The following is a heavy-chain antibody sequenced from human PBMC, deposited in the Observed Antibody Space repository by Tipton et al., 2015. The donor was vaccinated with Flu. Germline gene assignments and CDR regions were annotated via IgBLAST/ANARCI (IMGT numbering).Heavy chain of an antibody. CDR1: GFTFSSYA. CDR2: IGGSGRGA. CDR3: ARDLGSGTYSFAD. J-gene: IGHJ4*02. D-gene: IGHD3-10*01. Sequence: SGFTFSSYAMNWVRQAPGKGLEWVSTIGGSGRGAQYADSVKGRFTIFRDISKDTLYLQMANLRVEDTAVYYCARDLGSGTYSFADWGQGTLVTVSS. V-gene: IGHV3-23*01.